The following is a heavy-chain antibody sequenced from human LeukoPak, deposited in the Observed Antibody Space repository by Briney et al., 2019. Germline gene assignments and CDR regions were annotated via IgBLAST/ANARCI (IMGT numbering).Heavy chain of an antibody. CDR3: ARVIRGSGSEYFQH. D-gene: IGHD3-10*01. J-gene: IGHJ1*01. V-gene: IGHV4-59*12. CDR1: GGSISGYY. CDR2: IYYSGST. Sequence: SETLSLTCTVSGGSISGYYWSWIRQPPGKGLEWIGYIYYSGSTNYNPSLKSRVTISVDTSKNQFSLKLSSVTAADTAVYYCARVIRGSGSEYFQHWGQGALVTVSS.